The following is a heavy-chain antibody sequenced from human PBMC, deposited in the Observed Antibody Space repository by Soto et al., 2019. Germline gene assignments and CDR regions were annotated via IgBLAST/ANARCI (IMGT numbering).Heavy chain of an antibody. D-gene: IGHD3-22*01. CDR2: ISSSGSTI. V-gene: IGHV3-11*01. CDR1: GFTFSDYY. CDR3: ARKYYYDSSGYYSDYYYYYYGMDV. J-gene: IGHJ6*02. Sequence: GGSLRLSCAVSGFTFSDYYMSWIRQAPGKGLEWVSYISSSGSTIYYADSVKGRFTISRDNAKNSLYLQMNSLRAEDTAVYYCARKYYYDSSGYYSDYYYYYYGMDVWGQGTTVTVSS.